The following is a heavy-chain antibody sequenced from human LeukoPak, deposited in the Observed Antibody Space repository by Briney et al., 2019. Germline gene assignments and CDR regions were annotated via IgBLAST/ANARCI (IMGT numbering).Heavy chain of an antibody. Sequence: PGGSLRLSCAASGFNFGSYYMTWVRQAPGKGLEWVSAISGSGGSTYYADSVKGRFTISRDNSKNTLYLQMNSLRAEDTAVYYCAKDRVLGATDVFDYWGQGTLVTVSS. CDR1: GFNFGSYY. D-gene: IGHD1-26*01. CDR3: AKDRVLGATDVFDY. V-gene: IGHV3-23*01. J-gene: IGHJ4*02. CDR2: ISGSGGST.